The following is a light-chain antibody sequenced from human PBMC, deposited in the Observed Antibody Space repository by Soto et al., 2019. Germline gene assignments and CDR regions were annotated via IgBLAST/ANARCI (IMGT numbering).Light chain of an antibody. V-gene: IGKV3-11*01. CDR3: QQRGNWPSLT. Sequence: EIVLTQSPATLSLSPGERATLSCRASQSVSSYLAWYQQKPGQAPRLLIYDASNRATGIPARFSGSGSGTDFTLPISSLEPEDFAVYYCQQRGNWPSLTFGGGTKVDIK. J-gene: IGKJ4*01. CDR2: DAS. CDR1: QSVSSY.